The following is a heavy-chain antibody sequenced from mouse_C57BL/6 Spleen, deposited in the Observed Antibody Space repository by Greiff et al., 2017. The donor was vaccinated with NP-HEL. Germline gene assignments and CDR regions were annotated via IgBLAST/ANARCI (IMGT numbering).Heavy chain of an antibody. CDR1: GYTFTDYE. Sequence: VQGVESGAELVRPGASVTLSCKASGYTFTDYEMHWVKQTPVHGLEWIGAIDPETGGTAYNQKFKGKAILTADKSSSTAYMELRSLTSEDSAVYYCTRSRELRGGFDYWGQGTTLTVSS. CDR3: TRSRELRGGFDY. J-gene: IGHJ2*01. V-gene: IGHV1-15*01. D-gene: IGHD6-1*01. CDR2: IDPETGGT.